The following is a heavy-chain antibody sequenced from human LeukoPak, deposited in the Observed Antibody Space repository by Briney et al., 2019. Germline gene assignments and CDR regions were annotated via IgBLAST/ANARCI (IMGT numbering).Heavy chain of an antibody. D-gene: IGHD1-26*01. J-gene: IGHJ4*02. CDR2: ISGSGVTT. CDR1: GFAFLNYG. V-gene: IGHV3-23*01. Sequence: GGSLRLSYAASGFAFLNYGMSWVRQAPGKGLEWVSAISGSGVTTYYAGSVKGRFTISRDNSKNTLYLQMNSLRAEDTAVYYCAKDRVGATLYFDYWGQGTLVTVSS. CDR3: AKDRVGATLYFDY.